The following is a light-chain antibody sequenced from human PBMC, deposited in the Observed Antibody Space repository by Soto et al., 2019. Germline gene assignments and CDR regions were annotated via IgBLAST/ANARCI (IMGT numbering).Light chain of an antibody. J-gene: IGKJ1*01. CDR2: GAS. CDR3: QQYGSSPRT. Sequence: EIVLTQSPGTLSLSPGERATLSCRASQSVSSSYLAWYQQKPGQAPRLLIYGASSRATRIPDRFSGSGSGTDCTLTISRLEPEDFAVYYCQQYGSSPRTFGQGTKVEIK. V-gene: IGKV3-20*01. CDR1: QSVSSSY.